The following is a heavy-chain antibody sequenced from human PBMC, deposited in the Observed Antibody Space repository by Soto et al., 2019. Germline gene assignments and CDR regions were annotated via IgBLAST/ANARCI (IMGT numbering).Heavy chain of an antibody. Sequence: PSETLSLTCTVSGDSISSYFWTWIRQSPGKGLQWIGYIHYSGDTNYSPSLKSRVTVSVDTSKNQFSLRLTSVTAADTAVYYCARMNQLAPKRNAFDIWGQGTMVTV. CDR1: GDSISSYF. J-gene: IGHJ3*02. V-gene: IGHV4-59*01. D-gene: IGHD1-1*01. CDR3: ARMNQLAPKRNAFDI. CDR2: IHYSGDT.